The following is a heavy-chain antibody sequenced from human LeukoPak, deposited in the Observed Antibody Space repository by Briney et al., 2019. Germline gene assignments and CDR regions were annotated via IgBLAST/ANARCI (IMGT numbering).Heavy chain of an antibody. CDR1: GDTFTSYD. D-gene: IGHD1-26*01. CDR3: ARATRSWGAYFQH. V-gene: IGHV1-8*01. CDR2: MNPNSGNT. J-gene: IGHJ1*01. Sequence: GASVKVSCKASGDTFTSYDLNWVRQATGQGLEWMGWMNPNSGNTGYAQKFQGRVTITRNTSISAAYMELSSLRSEDTAVYYCARATRSWGAYFQHWGQGTLVTVSS.